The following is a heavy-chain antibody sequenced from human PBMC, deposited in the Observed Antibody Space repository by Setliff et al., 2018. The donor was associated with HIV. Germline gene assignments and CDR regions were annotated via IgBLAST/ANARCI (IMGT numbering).Heavy chain of an antibody. CDR2: IHPRDFDI. V-gene: IGHV5-51*01. CDR1: GYTFTNYW. D-gene: IGHD3-22*01. J-gene: IGHJ3*01. Sequence: PGESLKISCKASGYTFTNYWTARVRQMPGKGLEWMGIIHPRDFDIKYSQSFQGQVTISADKSLSTAYLQWNSLKASDTALYYCARLDSSGYYRSFDVWGQGTMVTV. CDR3: ARLDSSGYYRSFDV.